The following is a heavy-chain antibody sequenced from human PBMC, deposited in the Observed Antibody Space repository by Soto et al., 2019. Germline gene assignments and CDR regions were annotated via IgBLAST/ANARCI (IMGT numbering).Heavy chain of an antibody. CDR1: GYTFASYS. Sequence: QVQLVQSGAEVKKPGASVKVSCKASGYTFASYSLNWVRQAPGQGLEWMGWISPLNGNKNYAQILQGRVSVTTDTFARTGYMELRSLRSDDTAVYYCARGFSTVTAPPDYWGQGTLVTVSS. CDR2: ISPLNGNK. D-gene: IGHD2-21*02. J-gene: IGHJ4*02. V-gene: IGHV1-18*01. CDR3: ARGFSTVTAPPDY.